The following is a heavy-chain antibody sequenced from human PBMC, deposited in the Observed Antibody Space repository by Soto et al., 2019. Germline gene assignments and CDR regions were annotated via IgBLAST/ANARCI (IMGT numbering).Heavy chain of an antibody. D-gene: IGHD3-10*01. CDR2: IYYSGST. Sequence: SETLSLTCTVSGGSISSGGYYWSWIRQHPGKGLEWIGYIYYSGSTYYNPSLKSRVTISVDTSKNQFSLKLSSVTAADTAVYYCAREITGLLWFGGFDPWGQGTLVTVSS. J-gene: IGHJ5*02. V-gene: IGHV4-31*03. CDR3: AREITGLLWFGGFDP. CDR1: GGSISSGGYY.